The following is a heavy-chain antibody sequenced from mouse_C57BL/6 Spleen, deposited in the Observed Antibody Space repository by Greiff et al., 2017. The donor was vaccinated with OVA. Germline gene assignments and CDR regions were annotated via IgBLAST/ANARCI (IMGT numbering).Heavy chain of an antibody. J-gene: IGHJ1*03. Sequence: QVQLQQSGAELVRPGASVKLSCKASGYTFTDYYINWVKQRPGQGLEWIARIYPGSGNTYYNEKFKGKATLTAEKSSSTAYMQLSSLTSEDSAVYFCARRGNWDWYFDVWGTGTTVTVSS. CDR1: GYTFTDYY. CDR2: IYPGSGNT. D-gene: IGHD4-1*01. V-gene: IGHV1-76*01. CDR3: ARRGNWDWYFDV.